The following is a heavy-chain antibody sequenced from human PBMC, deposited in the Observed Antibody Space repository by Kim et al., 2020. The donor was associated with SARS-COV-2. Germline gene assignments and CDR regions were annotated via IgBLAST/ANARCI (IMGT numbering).Heavy chain of an antibody. CDR2: IYYSGST. CDR3: ARDGGMGYYGSGSSYYYYGMDV. Sequence: SETLSLTCTVSGGSISSYYWSWIRQPPGKGLEWIGYIYYSGSTNYNPSLKSRVTISVDTSKNQFSLKLSSVTAADTAVYYCARDGGMGYYGSGSSYYYYGMDVWGQGTTVTVSS. V-gene: IGHV4-59*01. D-gene: IGHD3-10*01. CDR1: GGSISSYY. J-gene: IGHJ6*02.